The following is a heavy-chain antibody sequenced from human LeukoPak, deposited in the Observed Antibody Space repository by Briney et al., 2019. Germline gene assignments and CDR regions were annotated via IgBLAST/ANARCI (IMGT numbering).Heavy chain of an antibody. CDR1: GFTVSSNY. V-gene: IGHV3-66*02. J-gene: IGHJ6*03. D-gene: IGHD2-2*01. Sequence: GGSLRLSCAACGFTVSSNYMTWVRQAPGKGLEWVSVIYSGGSTYYADSVKGRFTLSRDNSMNTLYLQMNSLRPEDTAVYYCARVGRYCSSTSCYYYYYMDVWGKGTTVTVSS. CDR2: IYSGGST. CDR3: ARVGRYCSSTSCYYYYYMDV.